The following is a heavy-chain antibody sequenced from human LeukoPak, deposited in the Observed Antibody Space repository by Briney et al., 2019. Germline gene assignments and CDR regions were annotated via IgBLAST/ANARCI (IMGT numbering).Heavy chain of an antibody. V-gene: IGHV1-24*01. CDR2: FDPEDGET. CDR1: GYTLTGLS. Sequence: GASVKVSCKVSGYTLTGLSMHWVRQAPGKGLEWMGGFDPEDGETIYAQKFQGRVTMTEDTSTDTAYMELSSLRSEDTAVYYCATGYSSSWYYFDYWGQGTLVTVSS. D-gene: IGHD6-13*01. CDR3: ATGYSSSWYYFDY. J-gene: IGHJ4*02.